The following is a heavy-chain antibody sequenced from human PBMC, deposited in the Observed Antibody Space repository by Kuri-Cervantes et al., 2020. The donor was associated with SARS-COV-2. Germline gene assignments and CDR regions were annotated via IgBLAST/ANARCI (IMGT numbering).Heavy chain of an antibody. J-gene: IGHJ4*02. V-gene: IGHV3-7*03. CDR3: AKRYSSSWTGPSPFDY. CDR2: IKQDGSEK. D-gene: IGHD6-13*01. Sequence: GGSLRLSCAASGFTLSSYWMSWVRQAPGKGLEWVANIKQDGSEKYYVDSVKGRFTISRDNSKNTLYLQMNSLRAEDTAVYYCAKRYSSSWTGPSPFDYWGQGTLVTVSS. CDR1: GFTLSSYW.